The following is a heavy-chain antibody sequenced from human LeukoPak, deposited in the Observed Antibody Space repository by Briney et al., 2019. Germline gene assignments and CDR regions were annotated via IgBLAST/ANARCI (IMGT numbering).Heavy chain of an antibody. CDR3: AGGDSSYFDY. J-gene: IGHJ4*02. CDR2: ISYDGSNK. V-gene: IGHV3-30*03. D-gene: IGHD6-13*01. CDR1: GFTFSSYG. Sequence: GGSLRLSCAASGFTFSSYGMHWVRQAPGKGLEWVAVISYDGSNKYYADSVKGRFTISRDNSKNTLYLQMNSLRAEDTAVYYCAGGDSSYFDYWGQGTLVTVSS.